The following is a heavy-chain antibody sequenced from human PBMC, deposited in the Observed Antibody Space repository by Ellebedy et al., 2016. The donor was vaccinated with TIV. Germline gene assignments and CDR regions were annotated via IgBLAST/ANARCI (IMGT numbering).Heavy chain of an antibody. CDR1: GFTFSSYA. CDR2: ISSSII. J-gene: IGHJ4*02. CDR3: ATQYSSSWYVFY. D-gene: IGHD6-13*01. Sequence: GESLKISCAASGFTFSSYAMHWVRQAPGKGLEWVSYISSSIIYYADSVKGRFTISRDNAKNSLYLQMNSLRDEDTAVYYCATQYSSSWYVFYWGQGTLVTVSS. V-gene: IGHV3-48*02.